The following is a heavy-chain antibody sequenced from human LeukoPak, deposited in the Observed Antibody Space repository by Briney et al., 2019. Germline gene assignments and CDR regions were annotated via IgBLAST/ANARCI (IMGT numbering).Heavy chain of an antibody. J-gene: IGHJ4*02. CDR3: AHRLSGSYSFDY. CDR1: GFSLSATGVV. D-gene: IGHD1-26*01. V-gene: IGHV2-5*02. CDR2: IFWDDDK. Sequence: ESGPTLVKPTQPLTLTCTFSGFSLSATGVVVGWFRQPPGKALEWLALIFWDDDKRYSPSLKSRLTITKDTSKNQVVLTMTNMDPVDTATYYCAHRLSGSYSFDYWGQGTLVTVSS.